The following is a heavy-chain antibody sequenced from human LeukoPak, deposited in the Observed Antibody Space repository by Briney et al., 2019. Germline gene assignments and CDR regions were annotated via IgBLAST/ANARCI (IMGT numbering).Heavy chain of an antibody. V-gene: IGHV3-66*01. CDR1: GFTVSSNY. CDR3: ARASSYGSGSYYSF. CDR2: IYSGGST. Sequence: GGSLRLSCAASGFTVSSNYMSWVRQAPGKGLEWVSVIYSGGSTYYADSVKGRFTISRDNSKNTLYPQMNSLRAEDTAVYYCARASSYGSGSYYSFGGQGTLVTVSS. D-gene: IGHD3-10*01. J-gene: IGHJ4*02.